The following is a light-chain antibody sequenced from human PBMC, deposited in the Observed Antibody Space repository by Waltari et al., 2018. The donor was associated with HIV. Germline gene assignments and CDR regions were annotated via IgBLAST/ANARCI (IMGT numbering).Light chain of an antibody. Sequence: SYVLAQPPSVSVAPGKTARITCGGNNMGSESVHWYQQKPGQAPVLVIYFDSDRPSGIPERFSGSKSGNTATLTISRVEAGDEADYYCQVWDSDHRVVFGGGTRLTVL. CDR3: QVWDSDHRVV. J-gene: IGLJ2*01. CDR2: FDS. CDR1: NMGSES. V-gene: IGLV3-21*04.